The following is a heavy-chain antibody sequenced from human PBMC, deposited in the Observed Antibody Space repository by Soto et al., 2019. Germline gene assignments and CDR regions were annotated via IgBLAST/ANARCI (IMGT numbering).Heavy chain of an antibody. J-gene: IGHJ5*02. CDR3: ARGSYCSGGSCVPRPWLDP. CDR2: IYYSGST. D-gene: IGHD2-15*01. Sequence: SETLSLTCTVSGGSISSGGYYWSWIRQHPGKGLEWIGYIYYSGSTYYNPSLKSRVTISVDTSKNQFSLKLSSVTAADTAVYYCARGSYCSGGSCVPRPWLDPWGQGTLVTVSS. V-gene: IGHV4-31*03. CDR1: GGSISSGGYY.